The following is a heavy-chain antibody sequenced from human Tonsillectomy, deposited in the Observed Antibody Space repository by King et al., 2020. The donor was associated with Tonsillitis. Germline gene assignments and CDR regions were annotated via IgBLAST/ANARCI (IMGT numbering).Heavy chain of an antibody. V-gene: IGHV1-2*02. CDR1: GYTFTGYY. J-gene: IGHJ4*01. Sequence: QLVQSGAEVKKPGASVKVSCKASGYTFTGYYMHWVRQAPGQGLEWMGWINPNSGGTNYAQKVQGRVTMTRDTSISTAYMELSRLRSDDTAVYYCARDREGGYTPSEGDYRGQGTLVTVSS. CDR3: ARDREGGYTPSEGDY. CDR2: INPNSGGT. D-gene: IGHD5-12*01.